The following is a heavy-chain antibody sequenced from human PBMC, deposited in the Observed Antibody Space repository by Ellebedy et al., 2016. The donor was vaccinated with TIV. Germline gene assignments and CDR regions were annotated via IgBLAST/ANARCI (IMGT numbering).Heavy chain of an antibody. CDR1: GFTFSSYG. CDR2: MSYDGSDK. CDR3: AKSGVEYSSSHYYFVY. J-gene: IGHJ4*02. Sequence: GGSLRLXXAASGFTFSSYGMHWVRRAPGKGLEWVAVMSYDGSDKYYADSVKGRFTISRDNSKNTLYLQMNSLRAEDTAVYYCAKSGVEYSSSHYYFVYWGQGTLVTVSS. D-gene: IGHD6-6*01. V-gene: IGHV3-30*18.